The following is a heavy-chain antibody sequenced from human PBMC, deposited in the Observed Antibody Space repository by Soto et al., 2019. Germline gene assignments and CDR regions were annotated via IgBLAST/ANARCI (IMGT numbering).Heavy chain of an antibody. D-gene: IGHD6-6*01. V-gene: IGHV3-23*01. CDR3: AKDFRRKAGSSSETDY. J-gene: IGHJ4*02. Sequence: PGGSLRLSCEASGFTFSSFAMSWVRQAPGKGLEWVSTMNGPGSMTCYAESATGRFTISRDNSKNTLYLQMNSLRAEDTAVYYCAKDFRRKAGSSSETDYWGQGTLVTVSS. CDR2: MNGPGSMT. CDR1: GFTFSSFA.